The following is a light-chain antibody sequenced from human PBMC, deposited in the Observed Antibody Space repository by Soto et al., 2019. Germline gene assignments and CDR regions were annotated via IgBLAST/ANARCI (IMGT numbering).Light chain of an antibody. J-gene: IGLJ1*01. CDR3: CSYVGSYTSPYV. V-gene: IGLV2-11*01. Sequence: QSVLTQPRSVSGSPGQSVSISCTGTSSDVGGYNYVSWYQQHPDKAPKLMIYDVSKRPSGVPDRFSGSKSGNTASLTISGLQAEDEADYYCCSYVGSYTSPYVLGTGTKV. CDR2: DVS. CDR1: SSDVGGYNY.